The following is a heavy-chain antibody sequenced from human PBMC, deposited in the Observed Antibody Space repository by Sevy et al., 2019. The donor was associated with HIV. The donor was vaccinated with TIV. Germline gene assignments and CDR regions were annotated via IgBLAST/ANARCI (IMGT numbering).Heavy chain of an antibody. CDR2: ISGISTYT. Sequence: GGSLRLSCAASGFSFSDYYVSWIRQAPGKGLEWVSYISGISTYTNYADSVKGRFTISRDNAKNSMYLQLNSLRAEDTAVYYYASRAGNWDYFDYWGQGTLVTVSS. CDR3: ASRAGNWDYFDY. J-gene: IGHJ4*02. CDR1: GFSFSDYY. D-gene: IGHD7-27*01. V-gene: IGHV3-11*06.